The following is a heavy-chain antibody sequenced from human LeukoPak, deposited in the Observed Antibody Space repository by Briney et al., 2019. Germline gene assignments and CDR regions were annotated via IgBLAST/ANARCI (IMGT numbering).Heavy chain of an antibody. V-gene: IGHV4-4*07. CDR2: IYTGGST. D-gene: IGHD1-7*01. Sequence: SETLSLTCTDSGVSISSYYWRWIRQPAGKGLEWIGRIYTGGSTNYNPSLKSRVTMSVDTSKNQFSLKLSSVTAADTAVYYCARDRELAALDPWGQGSLVIVSS. CDR3: ARDRELAALDP. CDR1: GVSISSYY. J-gene: IGHJ5*02.